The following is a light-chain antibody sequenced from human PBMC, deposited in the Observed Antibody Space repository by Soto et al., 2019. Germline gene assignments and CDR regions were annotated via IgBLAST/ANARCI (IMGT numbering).Light chain of an antibody. CDR3: QQRSNWART. J-gene: IGKJ5*01. V-gene: IGKV3-11*01. CDR2: DAS. CDR1: QSVSSY. Sequence: EIVLTQSPATLSLSPGERATLSYRASQSVSSYLAWYQQKPGQAPRLLIYDASNRATGIPARFSGSGSGTDFTLTISSLEPEDFAVYYCQQRSNWARTFGQGTRLEIK.